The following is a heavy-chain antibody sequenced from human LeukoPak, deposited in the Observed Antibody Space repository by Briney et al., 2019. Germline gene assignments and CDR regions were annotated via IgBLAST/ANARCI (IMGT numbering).Heavy chain of an antibody. CDR2: INPNSGGT. D-gene: IGHD3-10*01. CDR1: GYTFSSYG. V-gene: IGHV1-2*02. CDR3: AREITMVREFDY. Sequence: GASVKVSCKASGYTFSSYGISWVRQAPGQGLEWMGWINPNSGGTNYAQKFQGRVTMTRDTSISTAYMELSRLRSDDTAVYYCAREITMVREFDYWGQGTLVTVSS. J-gene: IGHJ4*02.